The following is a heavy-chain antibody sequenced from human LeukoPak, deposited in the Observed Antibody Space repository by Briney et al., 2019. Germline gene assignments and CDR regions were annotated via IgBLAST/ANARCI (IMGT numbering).Heavy chain of an antibody. CDR2: IYTSGST. J-gene: IGHJ4*02. V-gene: IGHV4-61*02. CDR3: ARAGSGAYYKGFDY. D-gene: IGHD3-10*01. CDR1: GGSINSGSYY. Sequence: SQTLSLTCTVSGGSINSGSYYWSWIRQPAGKGLEWIGRIYTSGSTNYNPSLKSRVTISLDTSKNQFSLKLSSVTAADTAVYYCARAGSGAYYKGFDYWGQGTLVTVSS.